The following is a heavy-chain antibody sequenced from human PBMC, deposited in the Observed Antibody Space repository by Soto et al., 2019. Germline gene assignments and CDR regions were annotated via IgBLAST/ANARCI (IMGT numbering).Heavy chain of an antibody. J-gene: IGHJ6*02. D-gene: IGHD5-18*01. CDR1: GGSISSYY. CDR3: AKAPSRSMRQSKHSYGYYYYGMDV. Sequence: SETLSLTCTVSGGSISSYYWSWIRQPPGKGLEWIGYIYYSGSTNYNPSLKSRVTISVDTSKNQFSLKLSSVTAADTAVYYCAKAPSRSMRQSKHSYGYYYYGMDVWGPGTTVTVSS. CDR2: IYYSGST. V-gene: IGHV4-59*01.